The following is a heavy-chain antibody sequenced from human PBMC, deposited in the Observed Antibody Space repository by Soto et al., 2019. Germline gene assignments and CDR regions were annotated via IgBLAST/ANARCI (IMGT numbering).Heavy chain of an antibody. J-gene: IGHJ4*02. CDR3: TGAGETWSSSSHEVGDY. V-gene: IGHV3-53*01. Sequence: EVQLVESGRGLIQPGGSLRLSCAASGFIVSRNYMNWVRQAPGKGLEWVSVIYTGGTTYYADSVKGRFTISRDNSKNTLYLQMSSLRAEDTAVYYCTGAGETWSSSSHEVGDYWGQGTLVTVSS. CDR2: IYTGGTT. D-gene: IGHD6-6*01. CDR1: GFIVSRNY.